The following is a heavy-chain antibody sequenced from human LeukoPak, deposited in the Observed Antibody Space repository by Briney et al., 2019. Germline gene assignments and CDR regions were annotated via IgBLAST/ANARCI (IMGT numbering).Heavy chain of an antibody. D-gene: IGHD4-23*01. V-gene: IGHV1-2*02. Sequence: ASVKVSCKASGYTFTGYYMHWVRQAPGPGLEWMGWINSNSVGTNYAQKFQGRVTMTRDTSISTAYMELSRLRSDDTAVYYCAREYTTVVTVGYWGQGTLVTVSS. CDR2: INSNSVGT. J-gene: IGHJ4*02. CDR3: AREYTTVVTVGY. CDR1: GYTFTGYY.